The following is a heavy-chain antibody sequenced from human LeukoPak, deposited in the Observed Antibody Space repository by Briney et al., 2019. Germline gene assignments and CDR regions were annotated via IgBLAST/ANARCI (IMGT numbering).Heavy chain of an antibody. Sequence: PGGSLRLSCATSGFSFINAWMRWVRQAPGKGLEWVGHIKSKTNGGTTDYAAPVKGRFTISRDDSKNTLYLQMNGLKTEDTAVYYCTAEYWGSLKYWGQGTLVTVSS. CDR3: TAEYWGSLKY. V-gene: IGHV3-15*01. J-gene: IGHJ4*02. D-gene: IGHD2-15*01. CDR1: GFSFINAW. CDR2: IKSKTNGGTT.